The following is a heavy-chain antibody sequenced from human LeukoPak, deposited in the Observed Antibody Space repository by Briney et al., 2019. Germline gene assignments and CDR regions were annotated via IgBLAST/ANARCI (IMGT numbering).Heavy chain of an antibody. D-gene: IGHD3-3*02. Sequence: PGGSLRLSCAVSGLTFSSYSMNWVRQAPGKGLEWLSDISSSGNTMYYADSVKGRFTISRDNAKNSLYLQMNSLRVEDTAMFYCTRGFDISDYWGQGTLVTVSS. CDR2: ISSSGNTM. CDR1: GLTFSSYS. J-gene: IGHJ4*02. CDR3: TRGFDISDY. V-gene: IGHV3-48*04.